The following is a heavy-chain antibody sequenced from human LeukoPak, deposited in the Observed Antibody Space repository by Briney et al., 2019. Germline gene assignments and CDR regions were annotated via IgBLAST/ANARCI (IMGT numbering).Heavy chain of an antibody. CDR2: IHAADGST. V-gene: IGHV1-3*01. D-gene: IGHD4-17*01. Sequence: ASVKVSCKASGFTFIDHAMHWVRQAPGQRPEWMGWIHAADGSTKVSQKFQDRVTITRDTSASTLYMELSSLRSEDAAVYYCARGRDRYGDLHLFDYWGQGTLVTVSS. CDR3: ARGRDRYGDLHLFDY. J-gene: IGHJ4*02. CDR1: GFTFIDHA.